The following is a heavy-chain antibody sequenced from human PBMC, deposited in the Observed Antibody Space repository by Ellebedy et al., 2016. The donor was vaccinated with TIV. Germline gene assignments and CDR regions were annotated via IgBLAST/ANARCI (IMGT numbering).Heavy chain of an antibody. CDR1: GFTFSNAW. D-gene: IGHD1-1*01. V-gene: IGHV3-15*01. CDR3: TTVYRYNNETV. J-gene: IGHJ4*02. CDR2: IKSKTDGGAA. Sequence: GGSLRLSCAASGFTFSNAWRNWVRQAPGKGLEWVGSIKSKTDGGAADYAAPVKGRFTITKDDSKNTLYMQMNSLKTEDTAVYFCTTVYRYNNETVWGQGTLVTVSS.